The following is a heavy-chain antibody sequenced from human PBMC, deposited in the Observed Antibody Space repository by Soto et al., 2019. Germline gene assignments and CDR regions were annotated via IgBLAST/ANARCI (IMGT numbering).Heavy chain of an antibody. J-gene: IGHJ6*02. D-gene: IGHD3-22*01. CDR2: MNPNSGNT. CDR3: ARKGGWLYSMDV. V-gene: IGHV1-8*01. CDR1: GYTFTSDD. Sequence: SVKVCWEGSGYTFTSDDINWVRQATGQGLEWMGWMNPNSGNTGYAQKFQGRVTMTRNTSISTAYMELSSLRSEDTAVYYCARKGGWLYSMDVWGQGTTVTVSS.